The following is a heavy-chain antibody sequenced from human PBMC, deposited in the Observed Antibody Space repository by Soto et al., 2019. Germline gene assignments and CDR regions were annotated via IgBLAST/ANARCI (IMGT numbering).Heavy chain of an antibody. CDR1: GFTFSSYG. Sequence: QVQLVESGGGVVQPGRSLRLSCAASGFTFSSYGMHWVRQAPGKGLEWVAVIWYDGSNKYYADSVKGRFTISRDNSKNTLYLQMNSLRADDMAVYYCASEYCSGGSCYYYGMDVWGQGTTVTVSS. CDR2: IWYDGSNK. J-gene: IGHJ6*02. D-gene: IGHD2-15*01. CDR3: ASEYCSGGSCYYYGMDV. V-gene: IGHV3-33*01.